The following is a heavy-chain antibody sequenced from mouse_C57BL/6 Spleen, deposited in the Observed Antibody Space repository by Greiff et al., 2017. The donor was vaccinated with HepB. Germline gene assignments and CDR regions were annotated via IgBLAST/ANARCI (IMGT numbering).Heavy chain of an antibody. J-gene: IGHJ4*01. V-gene: IGHV2-5*01. D-gene: IGHD1-1*01. Sequence: QVQLQQSGPGLVQPSQSLSITCTVSGFSLTSYGVHWVRQSPGKGLEWLGVIWRGGSTDYNAAFMSRLSITKDNSKSQVFFKMNSLQADDTAIYYCAKAYDYGDFYAMDYWGQGTSVTVSS. CDR3: AKAYDYGDFYAMDY. CDR1: GFSLTSYG. CDR2: IWRGGST.